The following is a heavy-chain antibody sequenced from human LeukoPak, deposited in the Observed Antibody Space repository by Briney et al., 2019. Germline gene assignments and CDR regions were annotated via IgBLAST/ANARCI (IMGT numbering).Heavy chain of an antibody. CDR2: IKVDGSEK. V-gene: IGHV3-7*01. Sequence: GGSLRLSCAASGLTFSNYYMTWVRQAPGKGLEGVATIKVDGSEKHYVDSVKGRFTISRDNAKNSLYLQMNSLRAEDTALYYCARDRKYRIVGTIQHYFDSWGQGTLVTVSS. D-gene: IGHD1-26*01. CDR1: GLTFSNYY. CDR3: ARDRKYRIVGTIQHYFDS. J-gene: IGHJ4*02.